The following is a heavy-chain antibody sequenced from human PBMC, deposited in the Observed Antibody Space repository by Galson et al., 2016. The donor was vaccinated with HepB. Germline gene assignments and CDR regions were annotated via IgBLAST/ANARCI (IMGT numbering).Heavy chain of an antibody. Sequence: SLRLSCAASGFTARGNYMTWVRQAPGQGLEWVSVISSAGYTYYADPGKGRFTISRDDSKNTVYLKMYSLRAEDTAVYYCARAYYDFWSGLGYWGQGTLVTVSS. CDR2: ISSAGYT. CDR1: GFTARGNY. D-gene: IGHD3-3*01. J-gene: IGHJ4*02. CDR3: ARAYYDFWSGLGY. V-gene: IGHV3-53*01.